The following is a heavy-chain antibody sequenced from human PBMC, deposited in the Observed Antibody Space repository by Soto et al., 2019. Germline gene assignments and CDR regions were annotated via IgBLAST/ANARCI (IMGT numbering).Heavy chain of an antibody. Sequence: SETLSLTCTVSGGSISSGVYYWSWIRQHPGKGLEWIGYIYYSGSTYYNPSLKSRVTISVDTSKNQFSLKLSSVTAADTAVYYCARISGSYSHYYFDYWGQGTLVTVSS. CDR3: ARISGSYSHYYFDY. D-gene: IGHD1-26*01. CDR1: GGSISSGVYY. J-gene: IGHJ4*02. V-gene: IGHV4-31*03. CDR2: IYYSGST.